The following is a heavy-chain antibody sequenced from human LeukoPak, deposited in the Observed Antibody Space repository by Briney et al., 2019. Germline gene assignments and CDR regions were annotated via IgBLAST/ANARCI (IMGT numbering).Heavy chain of an antibody. V-gene: IGHV1-69*13. CDR3: AILAAADRRLYYYYYMDV. CDR1: GGTFSSYA. CDR2: IIPIFGTA. J-gene: IGHJ6*03. D-gene: IGHD6-13*01. Sequence: SVKVSCKASGGTFSSYAISWVRQAPGQGLEWMGGIIPIFGTANYAQKFQGRVTITAGESTSTAYMEQSSLRSEDTAVYYCAILAAADRRLYYYYYMDVWGKGTTVTVSS.